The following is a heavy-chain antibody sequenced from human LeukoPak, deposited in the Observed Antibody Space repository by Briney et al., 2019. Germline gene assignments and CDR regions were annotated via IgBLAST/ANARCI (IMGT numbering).Heavy chain of an antibody. CDR3: ARGIRPQPPLMDV. V-gene: IGHV3-30*02. J-gene: IGHJ6*04. CDR1: GFTFSSYG. D-gene: IGHD1-14*01. Sequence: PGGSLRLSCAASGFTFSSYGIHWVRQAPGKGLEWVAFIRYDGSNKYYTDSVKGRFTISRDNAKNSLYLQMNSLRAEDTAVYYCARGIRPQPPLMDVWGKGTTVTVSS. CDR2: IRYDGSNK.